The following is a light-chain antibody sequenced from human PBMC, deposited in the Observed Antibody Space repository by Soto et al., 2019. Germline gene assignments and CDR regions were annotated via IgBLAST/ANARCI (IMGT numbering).Light chain of an antibody. Sequence: DIQMTQSPSSLSASVGDRVTITCRASQSISSYLNWYHQKPGKAPKLLIYAASSLQSGVPSRFSGSGSGTDFNLTISSLQTEDFATYYCQQSYFIIGTFGRGTKLDIK. CDR1: QSISSY. J-gene: IGKJ1*01. V-gene: IGKV1-39*01. CDR2: AAS. CDR3: QQSYFIIGT.